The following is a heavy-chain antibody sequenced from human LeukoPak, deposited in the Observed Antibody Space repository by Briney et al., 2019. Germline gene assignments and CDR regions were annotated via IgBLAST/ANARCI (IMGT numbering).Heavy chain of an antibody. CDR1: GYRFTSCW. CDR3: ARTMVRGVIASARDY. Sequence: GESLKISCKGSGYRFTSCWIGWVRQMPGKGLEWMGIIYPGDSDTRYSPSFQGQVTISADKSLSTAYLQWSSLKASDTAMYYCARTMVRGVIASARDYWGQGTLVTVSS. D-gene: IGHD3-10*01. V-gene: IGHV5-51*01. J-gene: IGHJ4*02. CDR2: IYPGDSDT.